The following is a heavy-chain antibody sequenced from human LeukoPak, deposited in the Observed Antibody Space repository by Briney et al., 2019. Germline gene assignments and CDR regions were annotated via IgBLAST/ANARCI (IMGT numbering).Heavy chain of an antibody. CDR3: AKWAVYYYYYYMDV. CDR2: ITDSGGST. CDR1: GFTFSSYW. Sequence: GGSLRLSCAASGFTFSSYWMSWVRQAPGKGLEWVSAITDSGGSTYYADSVTGRFSISRDNSKNTLYLQMNSLRAEDTAIYYCAKWAVYYYYYYMDVWGKGTTVTVSS. J-gene: IGHJ6*03. V-gene: IGHV3-23*01.